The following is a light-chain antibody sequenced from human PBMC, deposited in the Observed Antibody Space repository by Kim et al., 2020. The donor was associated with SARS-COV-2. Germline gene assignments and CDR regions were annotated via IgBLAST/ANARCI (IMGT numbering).Light chain of an antibody. CDR2: GAS. Sequence: EMVLTQSPGAVSLSPGEKVTLSCRASQNIRDNSLAWYQQRPGQAPRVLIYGASSRATGTPDRFSASGSGTDFTLTISRLQPEDFAVYYCQQYVDSPFTFVQGTRLEIK. CDR1: QNIRDNS. V-gene: IGKV3-20*01. CDR3: QQYVDSPFT. J-gene: IGKJ5*01.